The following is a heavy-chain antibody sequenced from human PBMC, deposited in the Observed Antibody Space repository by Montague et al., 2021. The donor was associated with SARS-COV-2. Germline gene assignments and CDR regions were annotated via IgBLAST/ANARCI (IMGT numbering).Heavy chain of an antibody. CDR1: GGSISSYY. CDR3: ARAFIAAAGTTSFDY. D-gene: IGHD6-13*01. V-gene: IGHV4-59*08. J-gene: IGHJ4*02. Sequence: SETLSLTCTVSGGSISSYYWSWIRQPPGKGLEWIGYIYYSGSTNYNPSLKSRVTISVDTSKNQFSLKLSSVTAADTAVYYCARAFIAAAGTTSFDYWGQGTLVTVSS. CDR2: IYYSGST.